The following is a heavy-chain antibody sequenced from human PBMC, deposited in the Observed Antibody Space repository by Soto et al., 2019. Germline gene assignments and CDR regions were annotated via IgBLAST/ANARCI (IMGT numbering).Heavy chain of an antibody. CDR2: ISGSGGST. V-gene: IGHV3-23*01. CDR3: AKVKLDYYYYGMDV. Sequence: GGSLRLSCAASGFTFSSYAMSWVRQAPGKGLEWVSAISGSGGSTYYVDSVKGRFTISRDNSKDTLYLQMNSLRAEDTAVYYCAKVKLDYYYYGMDVWGQGTTVTVSS. CDR1: GFTFSSYA. J-gene: IGHJ6*02. D-gene: IGHD1-26*01.